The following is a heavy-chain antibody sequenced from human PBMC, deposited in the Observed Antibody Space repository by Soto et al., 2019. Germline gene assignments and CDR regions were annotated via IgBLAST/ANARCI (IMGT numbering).Heavy chain of an antibody. J-gene: IGHJ4*02. CDR2: ISSNGDT. CDR1: GGSINSNF. Sequence: PSETLSLTCTLSGGSINSNFLTWIRQPAGKGLEWIGRISSNGDTNYNPSLRGRVSMSLDTSKNHFSLKLNSVTASDTAVYFCARELWMAGLVYYFDFWGQGTLVTVSS. D-gene: IGHD6-19*01. V-gene: IGHV4-4*07. CDR3: ARELWMAGLVYYFDF.